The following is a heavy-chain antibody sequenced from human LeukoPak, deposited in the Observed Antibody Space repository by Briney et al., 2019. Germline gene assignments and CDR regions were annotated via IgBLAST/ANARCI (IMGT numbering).Heavy chain of an antibody. V-gene: IGHV3-21*01. J-gene: IGHJ4*02. CDR2: IDSTSTYI. D-gene: IGHD1-20*01. CDR1: GFSFSSSS. Sequence: GGSLRLSCAASGFSFSSSSMSWVRQAPGKGLEWVSYIDSTSTYIFYADSVKGRFTLSRDNAKNSLILRMNSLRAEDTAVYYCARDTSESQVITYLDYWGQGILVTVAS. CDR3: ARDTSESQVITYLDY.